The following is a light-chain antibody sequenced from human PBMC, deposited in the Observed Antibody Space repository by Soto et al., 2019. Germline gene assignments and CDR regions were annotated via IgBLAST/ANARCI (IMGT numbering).Light chain of an antibody. CDR1: SSNIGSTYD. CDR2: GNT. Sequence: QSVLTQPPSVSGAPGQRVTISCTGSSSNIGSTYDVQWYYQLPGTAPKLLIHGNTDRPSGVPDRFSGSKSGTSASLAITGLQADDEADYYCQSYDDSLSVHYVFGTGTKLTV. J-gene: IGLJ1*01. CDR3: QSYDDSLSVHYV. V-gene: IGLV1-40*01.